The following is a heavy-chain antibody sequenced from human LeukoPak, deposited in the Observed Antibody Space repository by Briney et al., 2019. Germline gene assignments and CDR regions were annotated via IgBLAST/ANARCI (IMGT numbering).Heavy chain of an antibody. CDR2: ISTNTGNP. Sequence: ASVKVSCKASGYTFTRYAVSWVRQAPGQGLEWMGWISTNTGNPTYAQDFTGRFVFSLDTSVSTAYLQISSLQAEDTDVYSCARYRPGSGKVGFHPWGQGTLVPVSS. CDR3: ARYRPGSGKVGFHP. V-gene: IGHV7-4-1*02. CDR1: GYTFTRYA. D-gene: IGHD4-23*01. J-gene: IGHJ5*02.